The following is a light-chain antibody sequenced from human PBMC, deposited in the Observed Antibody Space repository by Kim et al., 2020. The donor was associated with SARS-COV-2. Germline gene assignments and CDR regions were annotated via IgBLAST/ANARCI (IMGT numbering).Light chain of an antibody. V-gene: IGKV3-20*01. CDR3: QQYGNSPPPYT. J-gene: IGKJ2*01. Sequence: STYLAWYQQKPGQAPRLLIYGASSRATGIPERFSGTGSGTDFTLTISRLEPEDFAVYYCQQYGNSPPPYTFGQGTKLEI. CDR2: GAS. CDR1: STY.